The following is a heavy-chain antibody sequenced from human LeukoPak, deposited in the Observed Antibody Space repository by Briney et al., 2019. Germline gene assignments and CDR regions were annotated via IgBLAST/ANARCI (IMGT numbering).Heavy chain of an antibody. CDR3: ARSRGIISDSTLDY. V-gene: IGHV4-61*02. D-gene: IGHD6-13*01. J-gene: IGHJ4*02. Sequence: SQTLSLTCTVSGGSISSGSYYWSWIRQPAGKGLEWIGRIYTSGSANYNPSLKSRVTMSLDTSKNQFSLKLSSVTAADTAVYYCARSRGIISDSTLDYWGQGTLVTVSS. CDR1: GGSISSGSYY. CDR2: IYTSGSA.